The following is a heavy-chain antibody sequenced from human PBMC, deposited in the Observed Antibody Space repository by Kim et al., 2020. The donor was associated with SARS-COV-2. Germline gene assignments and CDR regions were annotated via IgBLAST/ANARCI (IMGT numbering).Heavy chain of an antibody. V-gene: IGHV1-69*01. CDR2: A. D-gene: IGHD1-26*01. Sequence: ANYAQKFQGRVTITADESTSTAYMELSSLRSEDTAVYYCAREEIGSYPDYWGQGTLVTVSS. J-gene: IGHJ4*02. CDR3: AREEIGSYPDY.